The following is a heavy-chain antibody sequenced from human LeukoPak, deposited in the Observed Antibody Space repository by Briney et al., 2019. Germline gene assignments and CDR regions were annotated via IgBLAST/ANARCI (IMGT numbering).Heavy chain of an antibody. J-gene: IGHJ4*02. Sequence: PGGTLRLSCAASGFTFSSYGMSWVRQAPGKGLEWVSAISGSGGSTYYADSVKGRFTISRDNSKNTLYLQMNSLRAEDTAVYYCAKDGGSDGYNDYWGQGTLVTVSS. CDR2: ISGSGGST. CDR1: GFTFSSYG. D-gene: IGHD5-24*01. CDR3: AKDGGSDGYNDY. V-gene: IGHV3-23*01.